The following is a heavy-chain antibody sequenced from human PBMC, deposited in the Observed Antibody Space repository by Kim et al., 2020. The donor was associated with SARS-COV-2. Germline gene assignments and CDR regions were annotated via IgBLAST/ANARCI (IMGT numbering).Heavy chain of an antibody. J-gene: IGHJ6*02. D-gene: IGHD3-16*01. CDR3: ARGVFGYDYVWGTDYYGMDV. V-gene: IGHV4-59*13. CDR1: GGSISSYY. CDR2: IYYSGST. Sequence: SETLSLTCTVSGGSISSYYWSWIRQPPGKGLEWIGYIYYSGSTNYNPSLKSRVTISVDTSKNQFSLKLSSVTAADTAVYYCARGVFGYDYVWGTDYYGMDVWGQGTTATVSS.